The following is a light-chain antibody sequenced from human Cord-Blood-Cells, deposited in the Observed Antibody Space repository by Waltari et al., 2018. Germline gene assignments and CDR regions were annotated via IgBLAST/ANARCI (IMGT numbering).Light chain of an antibody. CDR2: GAS. V-gene: IGKV3-15*01. CDR1: QSVSSN. Sequence: EIVMPQSPATLSVSPGERATLSCRASQSVSSNLAWYQQKPGQAPRLLIYGASTRATGIPARFSGSGSGTEFTLTISGLQSEDCAVYYCQQYNNWPPWTFGQGTKVEIK. CDR3: QQYNNWPPWT. J-gene: IGKJ1*01.